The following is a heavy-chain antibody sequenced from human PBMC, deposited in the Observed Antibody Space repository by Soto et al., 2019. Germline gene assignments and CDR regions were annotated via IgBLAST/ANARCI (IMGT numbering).Heavy chain of an antibody. Sequence: GGSLRLSCAASGFTFSSYSMNWVRQAPGEGLEWVSSISSSSSYIYYADSVKGRFTISRDNAKNSLYLQMNSLRAEDTAVYYCARRGYCSGGSCYSKHNWFDPWGQGTLVTVSS. CDR3: ARRGYCSGGSCYSKHNWFDP. CDR2: ISSSSSYI. D-gene: IGHD2-15*01. CDR1: GFTFSSYS. J-gene: IGHJ5*02. V-gene: IGHV3-21*01.